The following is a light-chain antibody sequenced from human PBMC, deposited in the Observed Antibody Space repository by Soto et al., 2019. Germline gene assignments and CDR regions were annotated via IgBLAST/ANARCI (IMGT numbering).Light chain of an antibody. CDR2: EVT. V-gene: IGLV2-14*01. J-gene: IGLJ2*01. CDR3: SSYTSSNTLI. CDR1: SSDVGGYNY. Sequence: QPVLTQAASVSGSPGQSITISCTGTSSDVGGYNYVSWYQQHPGKAPRLVIYEVTYRPSGVSSRFSGAKSGNTASLTISGLQAEDGADYYCSSYTSSNTLIFGGGTKLTVL.